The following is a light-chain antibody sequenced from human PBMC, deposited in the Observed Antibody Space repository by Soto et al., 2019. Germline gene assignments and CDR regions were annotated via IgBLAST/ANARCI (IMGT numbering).Light chain of an antibody. J-gene: IGKJ2*01. V-gene: IGKV3-20*01. Sequence: EIVLTQSPGTLSLSPGERATLSCKASQSVSSNYLAWYQQQPGQAPRLLIYGALRRATGIPDRFSGSGSGTDFTLTITRLEPEDFAVYYCQQYGSSRYTFGQGTKLEIK. CDR2: GAL. CDR1: QSVSSNY. CDR3: QQYGSSRYT.